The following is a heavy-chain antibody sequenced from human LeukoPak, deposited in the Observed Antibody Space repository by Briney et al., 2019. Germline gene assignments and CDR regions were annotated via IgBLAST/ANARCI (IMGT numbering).Heavy chain of an antibody. CDR2: IRYDGSNK. D-gene: IGHD4-17*01. V-gene: IGHV3-30*02. CDR1: GFTFSSYG. J-gene: IGHJ6*03. Sequence: GGSLRLSCAASGFTFSSYGMHWVRQAPGKGLEWVAFIRYDGSNKYYADSVKGRFTISRDNSKNTLYLQMNSLRAEDTAVYYCAKDGHYGDYVMVMGIYYYYMDVWGKGTTVTISS. CDR3: AKDGHYGDYVMVMGIYYYYMDV.